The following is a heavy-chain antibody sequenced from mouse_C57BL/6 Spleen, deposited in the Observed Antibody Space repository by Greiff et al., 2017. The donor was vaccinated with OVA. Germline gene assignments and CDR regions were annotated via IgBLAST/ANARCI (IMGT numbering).Heavy chain of an antibody. CDR1: GYAFSSYW. CDR2: IYPGDGDT. J-gene: IGHJ1*03. D-gene: IGHD2-5*01. CDR3: ARYYSNYGWYFDV. Sequence: VQLQQSGAELVKPGASVKISCKASGYAFSSYWMNWVKQRPGKGLEWIGQIYPGDGDTNYNGKFKGKATLTADKSSSTAYMQLSSLTSEDSAVYFCARYYSNYGWYFDVWGTGTTVTVSS. V-gene: IGHV1-80*01.